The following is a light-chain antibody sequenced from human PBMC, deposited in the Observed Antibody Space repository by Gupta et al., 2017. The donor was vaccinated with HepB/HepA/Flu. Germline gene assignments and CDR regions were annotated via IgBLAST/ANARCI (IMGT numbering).Light chain of an antibody. J-gene: IGLJ3*02. Sequence: QSALTQPASMSGSPGQSITISCTGTSSDVGGYNYVSWYQQHPGKAPKLMIYDVSNRPSGVSNRFSGSKSGNTASLTISGLQAEDEADYYCSSYTSSSTPHQGNWVFGGGTKLTVL. CDR3: SSYTSSSTPHQGNWV. V-gene: IGLV2-14*03. CDR1: SSDVGGYNY. CDR2: DVS.